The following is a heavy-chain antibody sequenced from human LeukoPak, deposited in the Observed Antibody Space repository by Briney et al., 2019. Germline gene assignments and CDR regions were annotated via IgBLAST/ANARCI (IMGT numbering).Heavy chain of an antibody. D-gene: IGHD3-22*01. J-gene: IGHJ4*02. CDR1: GFTFSSYG. V-gene: IGHV3-30*18. Sequence: PGGSLRLSCAASGFTFSSYGMHWVRQASGKGLEGVAVISYDGSNKYYADSVKGRFTISRDNSKNTLYLQMNSLRAEDTAVYYCAKGPAYYYDSSGYYGAFDYWGQGTLVTVSS. CDR2: ISYDGSNK. CDR3: AKGPAYYYDSSGYYGAFDY.